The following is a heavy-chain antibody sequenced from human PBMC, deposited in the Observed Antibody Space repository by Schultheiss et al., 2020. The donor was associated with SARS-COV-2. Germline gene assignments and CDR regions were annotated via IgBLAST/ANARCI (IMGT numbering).Heavy chain of an antibody. CDR2: INPNSGGT. V-gene: IGHV1-2*04. Sequence: ASVKVSCKASGGTFSSYAISWVRQAPGQGLEWMGWINPNSGGTNYAQKFQGWVTMTRDTSISTAYMELSRLRSDDTAVYYCARMPNDFWSGYYNYWGQGTLVTV. D-gene: IGHD3-3*01. CDR1: GGTFSSYA. CDR3: ARMPNDFWSGYYNY. J-gene: IGHJ4*02.